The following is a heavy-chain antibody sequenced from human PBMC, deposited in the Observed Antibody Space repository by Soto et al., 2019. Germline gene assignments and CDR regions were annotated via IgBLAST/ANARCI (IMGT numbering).Heavy chain of an antibody. V-gene: IGHV3-11*01. CDR3: ARDYGAAAGSPALVY. J-gene: IGHJ4*02. Sequence: GGSLRLSCAASGFTFSDYYMSWIRQAPGKGLEWVSYISSSGSTIYYADSVKGRYTISRDNAKNSLYLQMNSLRAEDTAVYYCARDYGAAAGSPALVYWGQGTMVTVSS. CDR1: GFTFSDYY. CDR2: ISSSGSTI. D-gene: IGHD6-13*01.